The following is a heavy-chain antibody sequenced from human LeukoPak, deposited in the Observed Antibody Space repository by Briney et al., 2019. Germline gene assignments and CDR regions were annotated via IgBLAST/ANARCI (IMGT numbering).Heavy chain of an antibody. D-gene: IGHD2-2*01. V-gene: IGHV4-38-2*02. J-gene: IGHJ5*02. Sequence: SETLSLTCAVSGYSISSGNQWAWIRQSPGQGLEWIGSIYHSGSAHYNPSLKSRVTVSVETSKNQFSLKMYSVTAADTAVYYCARDPRWLTPDCTSTSCYENYFDPWGQGTLVTVSS. CDR3: ARDPRWLTPDCTSTSCYENYFDP. CDR2: IYHSGSA. CDR1: GYSISSGNQ.